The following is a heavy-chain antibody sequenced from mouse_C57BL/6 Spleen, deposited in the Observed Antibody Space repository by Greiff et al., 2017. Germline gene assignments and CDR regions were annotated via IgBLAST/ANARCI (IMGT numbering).Heavy chain of an antibody. CDR3: ASPGGSREYYFDY. Sequence: QVQLQQPGAELVRPGSSVKLSCKASGYTFTSYWMDWVKQRPGQGLEWIGNIYPSDSETHYNQKFKDKATLTVDKSSSTAYMQLSSLTSEDSAVYYCASPGGSREYYFDYWGQGTTLTVSS. V-gene: IGHV1-61*01. CDR2: IYPSDSET. J-gene: IGHJ2*01. CDR1: GYTFTSYW. D-gene: IGHD1-1*01.